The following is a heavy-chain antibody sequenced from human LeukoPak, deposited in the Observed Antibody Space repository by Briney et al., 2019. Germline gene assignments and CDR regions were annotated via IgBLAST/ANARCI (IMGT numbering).Heavy chain of an antibody. Sequence: GGSLRLSCAASGFTFSSYWMHWVRQAPGKGLEWVSLVDVGGDATYYADSVKGRFTVSRDNSKNTLYLQMNSLRAEDTALYYCAKDLASSGSYPPFSWGQGTLVTVSS. CDR1: GFTFSSYW. CDR2: VDVGGDAT. D-gene: IGHD6-19*01. CDR3: AKDLASSGSYPPFS. V-gene: IGHV3-23*01. J-gene: IGHJ5*02.